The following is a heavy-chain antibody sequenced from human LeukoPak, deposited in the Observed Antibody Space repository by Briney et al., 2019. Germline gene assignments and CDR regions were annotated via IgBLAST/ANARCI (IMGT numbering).Heavy chain of an antibody. Sequence: ASVKVSCKSSGYTFTSYGISWVRQAPGQGPEWMGRISAYNGNTNYAQKRQGRVTMTTDTSTSTAYMELRSLRSDDTAVYYCARFSPRIEQVGATVYWGQGTLVTVSS. D-gene: IGHD1-26*01. V-gene: IGHV1-18*01. CDR2: ISAYNGNT. J-gene: IGHJ4*02. CDR1: GYTFTSYG. CDR3: ARFSPRIEQVGATVY.